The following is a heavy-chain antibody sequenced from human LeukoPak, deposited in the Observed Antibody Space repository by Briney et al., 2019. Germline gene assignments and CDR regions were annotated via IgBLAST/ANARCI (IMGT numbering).Heavy chain of an antibody. V-gene: IGHV3-21*01. J-gene: IGHJ4*02. Sequence: NPGGSLRLSCAASGFTFSSYSMNWVRQAPGKGLEWVSSISSSSSYIYYADSVKGRFTISRDNAKNSLYLQMNSLRAEDTAVYYCAKVSRGLSSSGWRSGYWGQGTLVTVSS. CDR3: AKVSRGLSSSGWRSGY. CDR2: ISSSSSYI. CDR1: GFTFSSYS. D-gene: IGHD6-19*01.